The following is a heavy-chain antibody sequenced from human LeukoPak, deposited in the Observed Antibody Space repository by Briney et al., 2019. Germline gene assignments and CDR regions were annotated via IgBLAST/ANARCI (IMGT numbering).Heavy chain of an antibody. Sequence: GGSLRLSCAASGFTLSSYAMSWVRQGPGKGLEWVSAISVSGNTYHADSVKGRFTISRDSSKNTLYLQMNSLRAGDAAVYYCAKFSSGWYEDYWGQGTLVTVSS. CDR1: GFTLSSYA. V-gene: IGHV3-23*01. J-gene: IGHJ4*02. CDR2: ISVSGNT. D-gene: IGHD6-19*01. CDR3: AKFSSGWYEDY.